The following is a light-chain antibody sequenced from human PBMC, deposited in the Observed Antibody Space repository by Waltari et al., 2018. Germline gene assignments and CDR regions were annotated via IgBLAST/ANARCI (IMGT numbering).Light chain of an antibody. Sequence: QSVLTQPPSASGTPGQRVTISCSGRNSNIGGNYVSWYRQLPGTAPKLLIYRDNQRPSGVPDRFSGSKSGTSASLAISGLRSEDEADYYCAAWDDNLSGLVFGGGTKLTVL. CDR1: NSNIGGNY. J-gene: IGLJ2*01. CDR3: AAWDDNLSGLV. V-gene: IGLV1-47*01. CDR2: RDN.